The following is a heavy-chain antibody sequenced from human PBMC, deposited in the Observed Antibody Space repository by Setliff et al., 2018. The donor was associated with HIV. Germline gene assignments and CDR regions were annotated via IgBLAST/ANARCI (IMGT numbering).Heavy chain of an antibody. D-gene: IGHD3-22*01. J-gene: IGHJ6*03. Sequence: SETLSLTCTVYGASISDSNSYWCWIRQPPGKRLEWLGSIYSSGSTDSNPSLKSRLTLAVDRSTHHIALRLKSATAADTAVYYCARHSIYDRRGFFTTPYYSYFYIDVWGRGTTVTVSS. CDR1: GASISDSNSY. CDR3: ARHSIYDRRGFFTTPYYSYFYIDV. CDR2: IYSSGST. V-gene: IGHV4-39*01.